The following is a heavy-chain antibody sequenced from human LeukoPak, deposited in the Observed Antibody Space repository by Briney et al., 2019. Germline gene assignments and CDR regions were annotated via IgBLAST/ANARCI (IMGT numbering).Heavy chain of an antibody. V-gene: IGHV1-2*02. D-gene: IGHD3-10*01. Sequence: GASVKVSCKASGGTFSSYAISWVRQAPGQGLEWMGWINPNSGGTNYAQKFQGRVTMTRDTSISTAYMELSRLRSDDTAVYYCAREFNTNSGSFDYWGQGTLVTVSS. J-gene: IGHJ4*02. CDR1: GGTFSSYA. CDR3: AREFNTNSGSFDY. CDR2: INPNSGGT.